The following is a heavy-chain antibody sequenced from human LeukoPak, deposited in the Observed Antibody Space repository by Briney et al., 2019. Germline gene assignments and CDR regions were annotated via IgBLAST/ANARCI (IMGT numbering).Heavy chain of an antibody. CDR1: GYTFTGYY. D-gene: IGHD6-13*01. V-gene: IGHV1-2*02. J-gene: IGHJ5*02. CDR2: INPNSGGT. Sequence: GASVKVSCKASGYTFTGYYIHWVRQAPGQGLEWMGWINPNSGGTNYAQKFQGRVTMTRDTSISTAYMELSRLRSDDTAVYYCARDRIAAAGPYNWFDPWGQGTLVTVSS. CDR3: ARDRIAAAGPYNWFDP.